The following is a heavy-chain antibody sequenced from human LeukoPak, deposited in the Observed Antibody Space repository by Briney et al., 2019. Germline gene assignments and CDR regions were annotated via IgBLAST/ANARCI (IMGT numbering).Heavy chain of an antibody. D-gene: IGHD6-13*01. CDR1: GFTFDDYA. V-gene: IGHV3-43*02. Sequence: GGSLRLSCAASGFTFDDYAMHWVRQAPGKGLEWVSLISGDGGRTYYADSVKGRFTISRDNSKNSLYLQMDSLRTEDTALYYCAKVHYSSSWYALGYWGQGTLVTASS. J-gene: IGHJ4*02. CDR2: ISGDGGRT. CDR3: AKVHYSSSWYALGY.